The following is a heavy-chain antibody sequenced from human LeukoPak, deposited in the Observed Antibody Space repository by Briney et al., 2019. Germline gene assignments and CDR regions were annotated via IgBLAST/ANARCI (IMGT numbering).Heavy chain of an antibody. CDR1: GGSISSSNYY. CDR3: ASLPNGKYLIDY. CDR2: IYYSGNT. Sequence: PSETLSLTCTVSGGSISSSNYYWGWIRQPPGKGLEWIGSIYYSGNTFYNPSLKSRVTVSVDTSKNQFSLKLSSVTAADTAVYYCASLPNGKYLIDYWGQGTLVTVSS. V-gene: IGHV4-39*07. J-gene: IGHJ4*02. D-gene: IGHD6-6*01.